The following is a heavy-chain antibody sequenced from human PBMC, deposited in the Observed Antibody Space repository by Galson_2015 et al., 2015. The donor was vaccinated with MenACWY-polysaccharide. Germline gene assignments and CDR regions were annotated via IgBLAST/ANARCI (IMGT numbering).Heavy chain of an antibody. D-gene: IGHD2-2*01. J-gene: IGHJ5*02. CDR1: GYSFTKYI. V-gene: IGHV1-3*04. CDR3: ARDYAALSVVVLPGFYFDP. Sequence: SVKVSCKASGYSFTKYIMYWLRQAPGQRLEYMGWINTGSGNTKVSQKFQDRVTITGDTSTNTVFLELSILKSEDTAVYYCARDYAALSVVVLPGFYFDPWGQGTLVIVSS. CDR2: INTGSGNT.